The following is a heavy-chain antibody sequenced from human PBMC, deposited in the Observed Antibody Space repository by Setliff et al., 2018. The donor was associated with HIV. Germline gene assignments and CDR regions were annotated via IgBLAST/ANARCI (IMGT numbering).Heavy chain of an antibody. CDR2: IYYTGIT. J-gene: IGHJ6*03. Sequence: PSETLSLTCSVSGGSVISYLWHWFRQPPGKGLEWIGYIYYTGITDYNPSLEGRLTISVDTSENQFSLKLSSVTAADTAVYYCARTPQEVVVVAATRPYYYYYMDVWGKGTTVTVSS. D-gene: IGHD2-15*01. V-gene: IGHV4-59*02. CDR3: ARTPQEVVVVAATRPYYYYYMDV. CDR1: GGSVISYL.